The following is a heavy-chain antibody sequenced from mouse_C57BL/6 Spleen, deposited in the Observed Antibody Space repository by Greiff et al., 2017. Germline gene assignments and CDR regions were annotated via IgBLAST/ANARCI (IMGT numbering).Heavy chain of an antibody. J-gene: IGHJ1*03. D-gene: IGHD1-1*01. V-gene: IGHV1-50*01. CDR1: GYTFTSYW. CDR3: ARPYYYGSSYWYFDV. Sequence: VQLQQPGAELVKPGASVKLSCKASGYTFTSYWMQWVKQRPGRGLEWIGEIDPSDSYTNYNQKFKGKATLTVDTSSSTAYMQLSSLTSEDSAVYYCARPYYYGSSYWYFDVWGTGTTVTVSS. CDR2: IDPSDSYT.